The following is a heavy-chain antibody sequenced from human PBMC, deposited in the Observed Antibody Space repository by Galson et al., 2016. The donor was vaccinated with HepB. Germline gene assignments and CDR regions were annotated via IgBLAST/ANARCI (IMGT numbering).Heavy chain of an antibody. CDR1: GDSITSYS. Sequence: SETLSLTCIVSGDSITSYSWSWIRQPPGKGLEWIGYIYYSGNTDYNPSLKSRVTISVDTSKHQFFLKLRSVTAADTAVYCCARDKGIGTGYSHGYRLRRAFDYGGQGTMVTVSS. CDR2: IYYSGNT. V-gene: IGHV4-59*01. J-gene: IGHJ3*01. CDR3: ARDKGIGTGYSHGYRLRRAFDY. D-gene: IGHD5-18*01.